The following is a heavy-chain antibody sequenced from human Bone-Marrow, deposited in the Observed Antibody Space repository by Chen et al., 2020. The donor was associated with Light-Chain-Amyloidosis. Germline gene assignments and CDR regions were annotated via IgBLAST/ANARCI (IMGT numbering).Heavy chain of an antibody. V-gene: IGHV3-23*01. CDR1: GFSFSSYA. CDR3: AKDISYDDILPGYPADAFDI. Sequence: GGGLVQPGGSLRLSCAASGFSFSSYAMSWVRQAPGKGLEWVSGISGSGGSRYYADSVKGRLTISRDNSKNTLYLQMNSLRAEDTAVYYCAKDISYDDILPGYPADAFDIWGQGTMVTVSS. J-gene: IGHJ3*02. CDR2: ISGSGGSR. D-gene: IGHD3-9*01.